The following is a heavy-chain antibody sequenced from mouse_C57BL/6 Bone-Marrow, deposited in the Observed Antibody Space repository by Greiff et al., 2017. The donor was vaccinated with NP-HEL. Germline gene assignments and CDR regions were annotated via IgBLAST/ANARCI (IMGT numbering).Heavy chain of an antibody. J-gene: IGHJ3*01. Sequence: EVKLVESGPGLVKPSQSLSLTCSVTGYSITSGYYWNWIRQFPGNKLEWMGYISYDGSNNYNPSLKNRISITRDTSKNQFFLKLNSVTTEDTATYYCARDRGRGFAYWGQGTLVTVSA. V-gene: IGHV3-6*01. CDR2: ISYDGSN. CDR3: ARDRGRGFAY. D-gene: IGHD1-1*01. CDR1: GYSITSGYY.